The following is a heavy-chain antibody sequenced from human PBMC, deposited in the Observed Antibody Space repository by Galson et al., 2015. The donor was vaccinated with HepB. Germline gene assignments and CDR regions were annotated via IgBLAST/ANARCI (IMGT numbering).Heavy chain of an antibody. V-gene: IGHV5-51*01. J-gene: IGHJ2*01. CDR3: ARQYCTNGVCYNQPQWYFDL. CDR1: GYSFTSYW. Sequence: QSGAEVKKPGESLKISCKGSGYSFTSYWIGWVRQMPGKGLERMGIIYPGDSDTRYSPSFQGQVTISADKSISTAYLQWSSLKASDTAMYYCARQYCTNGVCYNQPQWYFDLWGRGTLVTVSS. CDR2: IYPGDSDT. D-gene: IGHD2-8*01.